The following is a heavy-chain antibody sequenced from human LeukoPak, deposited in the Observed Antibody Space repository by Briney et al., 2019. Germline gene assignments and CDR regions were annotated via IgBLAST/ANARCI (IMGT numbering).Heavy chain of an antibody. CDR2: MSWDGRSI. V-gene: IGHV3-9*01. CDR1: GFNFYEHA. J-gene: IGHJ6*03. D-gene: IGHD5-18*01. Sequence: PGGSLRLSCAGFGFNFYEHALHWVRQAPGKGGEWVSGMSWDGRSIGYAASVKGRFTISRDNARNSLYLQMNSLRPDDTALYYCAKDMDAWIPTGRGMDVWGKGTTVTVSS. CDR3: AKDMDAWIPTGRGMDV.